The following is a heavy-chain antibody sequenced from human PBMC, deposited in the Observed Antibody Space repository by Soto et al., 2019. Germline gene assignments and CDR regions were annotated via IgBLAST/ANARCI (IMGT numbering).Heavy chain of an antibody. D-gene: IGHD3-3*01. J-gene: IGHJ6*02. CDR3: ARDLLSIFGVVGGYYGMDV. CDR1: GYIFTNYN. V-gene: IGHV1-2*02. Sequence: ASVKVSCKASGYIFTNYNIHWVRQAPGQRLEWMGWINPNRGGTNYAQKFQGRVTMTSDTSISTVYMELSRLRSDDTAVYYCARDLLSIFGVVGGYYGMDVWGQGTTVTVSS. CDR2: INPNRGGT.